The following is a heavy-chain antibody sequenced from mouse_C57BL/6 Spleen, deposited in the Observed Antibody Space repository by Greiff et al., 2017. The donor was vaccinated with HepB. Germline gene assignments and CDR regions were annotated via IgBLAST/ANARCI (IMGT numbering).Heavy chain of an antibody. CDR1: GYSFTSYY. V-gene: IGHV1-66*01. CDR3: AIELPVYYFDY. J-gene: IGHJ2*01. CDR2: IYPGSGNT. Sequence: VHLVESGPELVKPGASVKISCKASGYSFTSYYIHWVKQRPGQGLEWIGWIYPGSGNTKYNEKFKGKATLTADTSSSTAYMQLSSLTSEDSAVYYCAIELPVYYFDYWGQGTTLTVSS.